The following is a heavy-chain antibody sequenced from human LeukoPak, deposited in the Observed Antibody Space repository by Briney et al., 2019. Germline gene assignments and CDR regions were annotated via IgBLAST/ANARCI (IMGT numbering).Heavy chain of an antibody. D-gene: IGHD2-2*01. V-gene: IGHV3-21*01. CDR1: RFTFSSYS. Sequence: PGGSLRLSCAASRFTFSSYSMNWVRQAPGKGLEWVSSITSSSSYIYYADSLKGRFTISRDNAKNSLYLQMNSLRAEDTAVYYCARDRIDCSSTSCYEDLNDAFDIWGQGTMVTVSS. CDR2: ITSSSSYI. J-gene: IGHJ3*02. CDR3: ARDRIDCSSTSCYEDLNDAFDI.